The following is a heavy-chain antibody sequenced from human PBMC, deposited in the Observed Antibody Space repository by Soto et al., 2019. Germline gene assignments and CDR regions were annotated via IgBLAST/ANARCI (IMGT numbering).Heavy chain of an antibody. D-gene: IGHD3-10*01. Sequence: LETLSLTCTVSGDSVNTGSYYWSWIRQPPGKPLEWIGFFYYSGTTNYNPSLKSRVTISVDTPKNQYSLRLSSVTAADTAVYYCATGRYYYGSEFWGQGTLVTVSS. V-gene: IGHV4-61*01. CDR2: FYYSGTT. CDR3: ATGRYYYGSEF. CDR1: GDSVNTGSYY. J-gene: IGHJ4*02.